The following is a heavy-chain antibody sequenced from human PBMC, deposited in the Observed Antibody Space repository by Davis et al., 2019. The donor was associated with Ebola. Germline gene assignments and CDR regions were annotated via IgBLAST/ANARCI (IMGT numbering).Heavy chain of an antibody. CDR3: AREGYYYDSSGYSRGAFDI. J-gene: IGHJ3*02. CDR2: IYYSGST. V-gene: IGHV4-39*07. CDR1: GGSISSYY. D-gene: IGHD3-22*01. Sequence: MPSETLSLTCTVSGGSISSYYWGWIRQPPGKGLEWIGSIYYSGSTYYNPSLKSRVTISVDTSKNQFSLKLSSVTAADTAVYYCAREGYYYDSSGYSRGAFDIWGQGTMVTVSS.